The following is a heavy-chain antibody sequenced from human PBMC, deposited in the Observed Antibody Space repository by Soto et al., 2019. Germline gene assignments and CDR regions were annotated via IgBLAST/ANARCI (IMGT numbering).Heavy chain of an antibody. CDR2: ISGSGGST. CDR1: GFTFSSYA. V-gene: IGHV3-23*01. J-gene: IGHJ6*03. D-gene: IGHD6-6*01. Sequence: EVQLLESGGGLVQPGGSLRLSCAASGFTFSSYAMSWVRQAPGKGLEWVSAISGSGGSTYYADSVKGRFTISRDNSKNTLYLQMNSLRAEDTAVYYWAKSPCVGDSSSGTCYYYYYMDVWGKGTTVTVSS. CDR3: AKSPCVGDSSSGTCYYYYYMDV.